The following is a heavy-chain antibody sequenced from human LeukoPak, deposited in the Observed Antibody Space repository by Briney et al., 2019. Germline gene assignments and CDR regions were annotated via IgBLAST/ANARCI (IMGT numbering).Heavy chain of an antibody. CDR3: ARGLYYYDSSGYYPSIPYYYYYYMDV. D-gene: IGHD3-22*01. Sequence: PPETLSLTCAVYGGSFSGYYWSWIRQPPGKGLEWIGEINHSGSTNYNPSLKSRVTISVDTSKNQFSLKLSSVTAADTAVYYCARGLYYYDSSGYYPSIPYYYYYYMDVWGKGTTVTVSS. CDR1: GGSFSGYY. J-gene: IGHJ6*03. CDR2: INHSGST. V-gene: IGHV4-34*01.